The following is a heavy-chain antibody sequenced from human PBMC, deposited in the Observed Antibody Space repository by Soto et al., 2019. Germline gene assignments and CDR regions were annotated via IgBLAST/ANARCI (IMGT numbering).Heavy chain of an antibody. CDR1: GFTFSSYG. Sequence: GGSLRLSCAASGFTFSSYGMHWVRQAPGKGLEWVAVISYDGSNKYYADSVKGRFTISRDNSKNTLYLQMNSLRAEDTAVYYFAILGAVVVVAATEIPFDYWGQGTPVTVSS. V-gene: IGHV3-30*03. D-gene: IGHD2-15*01. CDR3: AILGAVVVVAATEIPFDY. J-gene: IGHJ4*02. CDR2: ISYDGSNK.